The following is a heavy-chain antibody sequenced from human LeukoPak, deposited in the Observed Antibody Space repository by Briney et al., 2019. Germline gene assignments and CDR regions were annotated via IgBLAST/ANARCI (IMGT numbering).Heavy chain of an antibody. Sequence: GGSLRLSCVASGFTFDDHDMSWVRQAPGKGLEWVSGINWNGGSTGYADSVKGRFTISRDNAKNSLYLQMNSLRAEDMALYYCARGLRYFDWLLDYWGQGTLVTVSS. CDR3: ARGLRYFDWLLDY. V-gene: IGHV3-20*04. CDR2: INWNGGST. D-gene: IGHD3-9*01. J-gene: IGHJ4*02. CDR1: GFTFDDHD.